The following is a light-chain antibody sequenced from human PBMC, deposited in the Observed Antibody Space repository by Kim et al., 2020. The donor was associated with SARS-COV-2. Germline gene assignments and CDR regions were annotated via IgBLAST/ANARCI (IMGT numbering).Light chain of an antibody. J-gene: IGLJ3*02. CDR2: RDN. Sequence: QAGLTQPPSVSTGLRQTAILTCTGNSNNVGNHGAAWLQQHQGHPPKHLFYRDNNRPSGISERLSASRSGNTAFLTITGLQAEDEADYYCSAWDSSLSAQVFGGGTQLTVL. V-gene: IGLV10-54*01. CDR1: SNNVGNHG. CDR3: SAWDSSLSAQV.